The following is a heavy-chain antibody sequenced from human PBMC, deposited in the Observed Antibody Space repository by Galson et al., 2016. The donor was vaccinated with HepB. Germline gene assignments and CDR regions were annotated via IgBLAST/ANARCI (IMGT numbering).Heavy chain of an antibody. J-gene: IGHJ6*02. CDR1: GFTFSYFG. D-gene: IGHD6-6*01. CDR3: AKDRGSSTGLVEGMDV. CDR2: ISYHGSNI. Sequence: SLRLSCAASGFTFSYFGMHWVRQAPGKGLEWVAVISYHGSNIYYADSVKGRFTISRDNSKNTLYLQMNSLRAEDTAVYYCAKDRGSSTGLVEGMDVWGQGTTVTVSS. V-gene: IGHV3-30*18.